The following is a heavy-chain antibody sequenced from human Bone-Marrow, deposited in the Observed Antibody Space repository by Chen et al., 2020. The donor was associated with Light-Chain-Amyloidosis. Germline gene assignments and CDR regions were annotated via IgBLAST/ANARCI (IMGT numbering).Heavy chain of an antibody. Sequence: EVQLEQSGPEVKKPGESLKISCKGSGYTFPNYWIDWVRQMPGKGLEWMGVIYPDDSDARYSPSLEGQVTISADKSITTAYLQWRSLKASDTAMYYCARRRDGYNFDYWGQGTLVTVSS. CDR1: GYTFPNYW. CDR2: IYPDDSDA. J-gene: IGHJ4*02. CDR3: ARRRDGYNFDY. V-gene: IGHV5-51*01. D-gene: IGHD5-12*01.